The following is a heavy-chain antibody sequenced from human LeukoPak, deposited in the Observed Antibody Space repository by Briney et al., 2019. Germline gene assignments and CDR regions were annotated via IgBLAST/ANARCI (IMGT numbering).Heavy chain of an antibody. V-gene: IGHV4-39*07. CDR1: GDSVTSSRYY. D-gene: IGHD3-22*01. Sequence: SETLSLSCTVSGDSVTSSRYYWGWIRQPPGKGPEWIRSIYYSGNTYYNPSLKSRVTISLDTSKNHFSLKLSSVTAADTAVYYCAREYYDGSGYYYVFDPWGQGTLVTVSS. CDR2: IYYSGNT. J-gene: IGHJ5*02. CDR3: AREYYDGSGYYYVFDP.